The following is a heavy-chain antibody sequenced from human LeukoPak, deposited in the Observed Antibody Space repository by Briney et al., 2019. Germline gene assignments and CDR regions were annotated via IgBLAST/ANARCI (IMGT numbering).Heavy chain of an antibody. Sequence: PGGFLRLSCAASGFTFSSYSMNWVRQAPGKGLEWVSSISSSSSYIYYADSVKGRFTTSRDNSKNTLYLQMNSLRADDTAIYYCARGQIPSGELLRFDCWGQGTLVTVSS. CDR3: ARGQIPSGELLRFDC. J-gene: IGHJ4*02. V-gene: IGHV3-21*04. CDR2: ISSSSSYI. CDR1: GFTFSSYS. D-gene: IGHD1-26*01.